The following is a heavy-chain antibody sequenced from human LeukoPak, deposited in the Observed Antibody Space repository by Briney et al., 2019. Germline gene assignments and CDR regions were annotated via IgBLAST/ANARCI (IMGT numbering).Heavy chain of an antibody. Sequence: SETLSLTCTVSGGSISSYYWSWIRQPPGKGLAWIGYIYYSGSTNYNPSLKSRVTISVDTSKNQFSLKLSSVTAADTAVYYCARAKYSSGWKGNWFDPWGQGTLVTVSS. CDR2: IYYSGST. J-gene: IGHJ5*02. CDR3: ARAKYSSGWKGNWFDP. V-gene: IGHV4-59*01. D-gene: IGHD6-19*01. CDR1: GGSISSYY.